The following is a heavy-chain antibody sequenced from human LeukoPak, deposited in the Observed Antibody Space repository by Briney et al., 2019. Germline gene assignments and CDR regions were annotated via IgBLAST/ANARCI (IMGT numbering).Heavy chain of an antibody. J-gene: IGHJ4*02. V-gene: IGHV3-53*01. Sequence: PGGSLRLSSAASGFTVTSNYMNWVRQAPGKGLEWVSVIYTGGTTYYADSVKGRFTISRDNSKNTLYLQMNSLTADDTAVYYCARGSSGPDYWGQGTLVTVSS. CDR1: GFTVTSNY. D-gene: IGHD6-19*01. CDR3: ARGSSGPDY. CDR2: IYTGGTT.